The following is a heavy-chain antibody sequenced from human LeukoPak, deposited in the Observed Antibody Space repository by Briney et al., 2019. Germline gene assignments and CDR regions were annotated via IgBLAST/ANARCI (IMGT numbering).Heavy chain of an antibody. CDR3: ARGDYDILTGPD. J-gene: IGHJ4*02. V-gene: IGHV1-2*02. Sequence: ASVKVSCKASGCTFTGYYMHWVRQAPGQGLEWMGWINTNSGGTNYAQKFQGRATMTRDTSISTAYMELSRLRSDDTAVYYCARGDYDILTGPDWGQGTLVTVSS. CDR2: INTNSGGT. D-gene: IGHD3-9*01. CDR1: GCTFTGYY.